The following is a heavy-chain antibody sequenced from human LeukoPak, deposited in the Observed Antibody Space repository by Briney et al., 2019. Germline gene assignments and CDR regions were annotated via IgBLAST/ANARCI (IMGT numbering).Heavy chain of an antibody. J-gene: IGHJ4*02. D-gene: IGHD4-17*01. CDR1: GGSISSYY. V-gene: IGHV4-59*01. CDR2: IYYSGST. Sequence: SETLSLTCTVSGGSISSYYWSWIRQPPGKGLEWIGYIYYSGSTNYNPSLKSRVTISVDTSKNQFSLKLSSVTAADTAVYYCARGVMTTVTDFDYWGQGTLVTVSS. CDR3: ARGVMTTVTDFDY.